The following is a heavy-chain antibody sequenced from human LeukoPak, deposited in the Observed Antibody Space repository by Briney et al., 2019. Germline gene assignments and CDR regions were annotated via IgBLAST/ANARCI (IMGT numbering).Heavy chain of an antibody. CDR1: GFTFSNYY. Sequence: GSLRLSCAASGFTFSNYYMSWVRQAPGKGLEWVANIKQDGSERFYGDSVKGRFTISRDNAKNSLYLQMNSLRAEDTAVYYCARRAGAYSHPYDYWGQGTLVTVSS. J-gene: IGHJ4*02. CDR3: ARRAGAYSHPYDY. D-gene: IGHD4/OR15-4a*01. V-gene: IGHV3-7*03. CDR2: IKQDGSER.